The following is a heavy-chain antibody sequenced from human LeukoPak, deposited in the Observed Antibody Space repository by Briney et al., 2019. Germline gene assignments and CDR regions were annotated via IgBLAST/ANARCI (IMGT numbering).Heavy chain of an antibody. CDR3: ARAGPSSSWHQFDY. Sequence: GGSLRLSCAASGFTFSSSNMNWVRQAPGKGLEWVSYITLSTSTIYYADSVKGRFTISRDNAKNSLYLQMHSLRAEDTAVYYCARAGPSSSWHQFDYWGQGTLVTVSS. V-gene: IGHV3-48*01. D-gene: IGHD6-13*01. CDR2: ITLSTSTI. J-gene: IGHJ4*02. CDR1: GFTFSSSN.